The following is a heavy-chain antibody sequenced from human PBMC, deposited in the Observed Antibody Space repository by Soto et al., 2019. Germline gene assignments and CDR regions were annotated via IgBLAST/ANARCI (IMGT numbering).Heavy chain of an antibody. CDR2: IIPIFGTA. CDR1: GGTFSSYA. Sequence: QVQLVQSGAEVKKPGSSVKVSCKASGGTFSSYAISWVRQAPGQGLEWMGGIIPIFGTANYAQKFQGRVTITADESTSTAYRELSSLRSEDTAVYYCAREVSDHSEWELPFSPARWFDPWGQGTLVTVSS. J-gene: IGHJ5*02. CDR3: AREVSDHSEWELPFSPARWFDP. V-gene: IGHV1-69*01. D-gene: IGHD1-26*01.